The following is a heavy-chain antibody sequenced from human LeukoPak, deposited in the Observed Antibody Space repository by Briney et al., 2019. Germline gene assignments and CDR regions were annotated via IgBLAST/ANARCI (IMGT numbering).Heavy chain of an antibody. J-gene: IGHJ4*02. V-gene: IGHV4-59*08. Sequence: SETLSLTCTVSGGSISSYYWSWIRQPPGKGLEWIGYIYYSGSTNYNPSLKSRVTISVDTSKNQFSLKLSSVTAADTAVYYCAGQHPRNTVDFWGQGTLVTVSS. D-gene: IGHD2/OR15-2a*01. CDR3: AGQHPRNTVDF. CDR2: IYYSGST. CDR1: GGSISSYY.